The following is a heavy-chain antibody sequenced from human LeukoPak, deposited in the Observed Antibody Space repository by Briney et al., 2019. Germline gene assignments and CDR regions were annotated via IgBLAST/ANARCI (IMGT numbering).Heavy chain of an antibody. CDR3: ALGSYYAAY. D-gene: IGHD1-26*01. V-gene: IGHV3-23*01. CDR1: GFTFSNAW. J-gene: IGHJ4*02. CDR2: ISGSGGST. Sequence: GGSLRLSCAASGFTFSNAWMSWVRQAPGKGLEWVSAISGSGGSTYYADSVKGRFTFSRDNSKSTLYLQMNSLRAEDTAVYYCALGSYYAAYWGQGTLVTVSS.